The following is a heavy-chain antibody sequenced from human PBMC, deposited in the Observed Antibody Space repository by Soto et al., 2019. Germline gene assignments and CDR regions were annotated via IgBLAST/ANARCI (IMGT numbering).Heavy chain of an antibody. D-gene: IGHD6-13*01. V-gene: IGHV4-59*01. CDR3: ARAEAAATISDY. CDR1: GGSISSYY. CDR2: IYYSGST. J-gene: IGHJ4*02. Sequence: PSETLSLTCTVSGGSISSYYWSWIRQPPGKGLEWIGYIYYSGSTNYNPSLKSRVTISVDTSKNQFSLKLSSVTAADTAVYYCARAEAAATISDYWGQGTLVTVSS.